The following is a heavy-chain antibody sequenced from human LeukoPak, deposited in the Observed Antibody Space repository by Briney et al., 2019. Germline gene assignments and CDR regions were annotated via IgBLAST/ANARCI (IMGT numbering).Heavy chain of an antibody. J-gene: IGHJ4*02. V-gene: IGHV3-73*01. D-gene: IGHD3-10*01. CDR1: GFTFSGSA. CDR3: FSYGSGIPARADY. CDR2: IRSKANSYAT. Sequence: PGGSLRLSCAASGFTFSGSAMHWVRQASGKGLEWVGRIRSKANSYATAYAASVKGRFTISRDDSKNTAYLQMNSLKTEDTAVYYCFSYGSGIPARADYWGQGTLVTVSS.